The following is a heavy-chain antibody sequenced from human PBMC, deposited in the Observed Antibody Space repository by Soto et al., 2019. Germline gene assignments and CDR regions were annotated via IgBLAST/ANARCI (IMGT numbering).Heavy chain of an antibody. D-gene: IGHD2-15*01. V-gene: IGHV4-61*01. CDR2: IFYSGST. Sequence: SETLSLTCTVSGGSVSSGSYYWSWIRQPPGKGLEWIGYIFYSGSTNYNPSLKSRVTISVDTSKNQFSLKLSSVTAADTAVYYCARGAYCSGGNCYKGRWFDPWGQGTLVTVSS. J-gene: IGHJ5*02. CDR3: ARGAYCSGGNCYKGRWFDP. CDR1: GGSVSSGSYY.